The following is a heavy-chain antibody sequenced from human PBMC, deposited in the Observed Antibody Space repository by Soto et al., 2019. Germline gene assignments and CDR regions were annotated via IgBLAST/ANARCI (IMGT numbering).Heavy chain of an antibody. V-gene: IGHV3-53*01. CDR2: IYSGGST. J-gene: IGHJ6*02. Sequence: PGGSLRLSCAASGFTVSSNYMSWVRQAPGKGLEWVSVIYSGGSTYYADSVKGRFTISRDNSKNTLYLQMNSLRAEDTAVYYCASAPLYYYGMDVWGQGTTVTVSS. CDR1: GFTVSSNY. D-gene: IGHD3-16*02. CDR3: ASAPLYYYGMDV.